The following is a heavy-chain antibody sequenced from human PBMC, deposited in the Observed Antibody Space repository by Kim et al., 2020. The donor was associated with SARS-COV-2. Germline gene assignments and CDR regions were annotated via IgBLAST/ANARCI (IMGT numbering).Heavy chain of an antibody. V-gene: IGHV4-39*07. CDR2: IYYSGST. CDR3: ARVVDSSGYYYCFDY. CDR1: GGSISSSSYY. D-gene: IGHD3-22*01. Sequence: SETLSLTCTVSGGSISSSSYYWGWIRQPPGKGLEWIGSIYYSGSTYYNPSLKSRVTISVDTSKNQFSLKLSSVTAADTAVYYCARVVDSSGYYYCFDYWGQGTLVTVSS. J-gene: IGHJ4*02.